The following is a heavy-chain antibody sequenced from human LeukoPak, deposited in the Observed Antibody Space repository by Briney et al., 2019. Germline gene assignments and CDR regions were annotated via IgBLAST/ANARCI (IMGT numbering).Heavy chain of an antibody. Sequence: ASVKVSCKASGYTFTSHGISWVRQAPGQGLEWMGRIIPILGIANYAQKFQGRVTITADKSTSTAYMELSSLRSEDTAVYYCARGDGYNSPSDYWGQGTLVTVSS. CDR2: IIPILGIA. CDR1: GYTFTSHG. D-gene: IGHD5-24*01. J-gene: IGHJ4*02. CDR3: ARGDGYNSPSDY. V-gene: IGHV1-69*04.